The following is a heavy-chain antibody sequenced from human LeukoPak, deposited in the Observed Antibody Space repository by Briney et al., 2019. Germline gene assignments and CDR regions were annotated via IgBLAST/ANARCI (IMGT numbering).Heavy chain of an antibody. CDR1: GFTVSSNY. J-gene: IGHJ3*02. D-gene: IGHD5-24*01. V-gene: IGHV3-66*01. CDR3: ARGPYSDVYNLGAFDI. Sequence: PGGSLRLSCAPSGFTVSSNYMTWVRQAPGKGLEWVSVLYSDGRAFYADSVKGRFTVSRDNSKNTLYLQMNSLGVEDTAIYYCARGPYSDVYNLGAFDIWGQGTMVTVSS. CDR2: LYSDGRA.